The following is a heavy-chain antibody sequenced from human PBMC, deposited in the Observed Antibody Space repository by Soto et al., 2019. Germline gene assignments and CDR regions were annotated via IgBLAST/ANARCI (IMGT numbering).Heavy chain of an antibody. Sequence: QVQLVQPGAEVKKPGASVKVSCKASGYTFTSYDINWVRQATGQGLEWMGWMNPNSGNTGYAQKFQGRVTMTRNTSISTAYMELSSLRSEDTAVYFCARALKAYGSLYYWGQGTLVTVSS. J-gene: IGHJ4*02. CDR3: ARALKAYGSLYY. D-gene: IGHD3-10*01. CDR1: GYTFTSYD. CDR2: MNPNSGNT. V-gene: IGHV1-8*01.